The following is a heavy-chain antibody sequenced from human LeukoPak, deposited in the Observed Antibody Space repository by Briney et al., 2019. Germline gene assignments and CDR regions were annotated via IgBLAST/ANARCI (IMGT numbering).Heavy chain of an antibody. CDR3: ARQSIGGSSLSYFDY. D-gene: IGHD2-15*01. J-gene: IGHJ4*02. V-gene: IGHV4-59*01. CDR2: IYDSGST. CDR1: GGSISSYY. Sequence: SETLSLTCTVSGGSISSYYWSWIRQPPGKGLEWIGNIYDSGSTNYNPSLKSRVTISVDTSKNQCSLKLSSVTAADTAVYYCARQSIGGSSLSYFDYWGQGTLVNVSS.